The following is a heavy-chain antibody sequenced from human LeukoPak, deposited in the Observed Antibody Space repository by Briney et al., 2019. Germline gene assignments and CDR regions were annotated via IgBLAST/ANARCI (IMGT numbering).Heavy chain of an antibody. Sequence: GGSLRLSCAASGFTFSSYSMNWVRQAPGKGLGWVSSISSSSSYIYYADSVKGRFTISRDNAKNSLYLQMNSLRAEDTAVYYCARCYYGSGSYSPRYYFDYWGQGTLVTVSS. V-gene: IGHV3-21*01. CDR3: ARCYYGSGSYSPRYYFDY. CDR1: GFTFSSYS. J-gene: IGHJ4*02. D-gene: IGHD3-10*01. CDR2: ISSSSSYI.